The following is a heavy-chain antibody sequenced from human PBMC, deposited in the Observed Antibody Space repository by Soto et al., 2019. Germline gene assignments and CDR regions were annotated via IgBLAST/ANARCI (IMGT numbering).Heavy chain of an antibody. CDR1: GDTFTSYG. D-gene: IGHD3-22*01. CDR2: IIPIFGTA. CDR3: ARQGITMIAPDV. Sequence: SVKVCCKASGDTFTSYGSSWVRQAPGQGLEWMGGIIPIFGTANYAQKFQGRVTITADESTSTAYMELSSLRSEDTAVYYCARQGITMIAPDVWGQGTTVTVSS. V-gene: IGHV1-69*13. J-gene: IGHJ6*02.